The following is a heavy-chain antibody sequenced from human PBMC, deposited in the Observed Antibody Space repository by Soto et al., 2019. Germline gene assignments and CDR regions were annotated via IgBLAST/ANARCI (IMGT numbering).Heavy chain of an antibody. CDR1: GGSISSDIHY. CDR2: IYYSGNT. J-gene: IGHJ3*02. V-gene: IGHV4-39*01. Sequence: SETLSLTCTVSGGSISSDIHYWGWISQPPGKGLEWIGTIYYSGNTYYNPPLRSRVNISMDTSKNQFSLRLTSVTAADTAVYYCARHTDCGSGSSCLGSDNMDTDAFDIWGQGTMVT. CDR3: ARHTDCGSGSSCLGSDNMDTDAFDI. D-gene: IGHD3-10*01.